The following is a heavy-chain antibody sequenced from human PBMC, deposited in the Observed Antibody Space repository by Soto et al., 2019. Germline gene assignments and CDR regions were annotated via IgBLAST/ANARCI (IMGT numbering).Heavy chain of an antibody. CDR2: ISWDGGST. V-gene: IGHV3-43*01. D-gene: IGHD6-13*01. CDR1: GFTFDDYT. J-gene: IGHJ6*02. CDR3: AKNQYPGRIAGCMVV. Sequence: EGQLVESGGVVVQPGGSLRLSCAASGFTFDDYTMHWVRQAPGKGLEWVSLISWDGGSTYYADSVKGRFTISRDNSKNSLYLQMNSLRTEDTALYYCAKNQYPGRIAGCMVVFGQGTTLTVSS.